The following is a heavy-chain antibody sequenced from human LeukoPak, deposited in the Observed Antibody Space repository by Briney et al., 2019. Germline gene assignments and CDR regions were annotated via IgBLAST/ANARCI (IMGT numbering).Heavy chain of an antibody. V-gene: IGHV3-7*01. CDR2: IKEDGSEK. CDR1: GFTFSSSW. CDR3: ATDVGAD. J-gene: IGHJ4*02. Sequence: GGSLRLSCAASGFTFSSSWMTWVRQTPGKGLEWVANIKEDGSEKYYLDSVKGRFTISRDNAKNSLYLQMNSLRAEDTALYYCATDVGADWGQGTLVTVSS.